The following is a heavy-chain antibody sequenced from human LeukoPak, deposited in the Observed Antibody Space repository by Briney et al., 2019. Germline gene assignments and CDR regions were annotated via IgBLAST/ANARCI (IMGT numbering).Heavy chain of an antibody. V-gene: IGHV3-21*01. CDR3: ARAPLVGASEIDY. D-gene: IGHD1-26*01. CDR1: GFTFSSYS. Sequence: GGSRRLSCAASGFTFSSYSMNWVRQAPGKGLEWVSSISSSGNYIYYADSVKGRFSISRDNAKNSLFLQMNSLRAEDTAVYYCARAPLVGASEIDYWGQGTLVTVSS. CDR2: ISSSGNYI. J-gene: IGHJ4*02.